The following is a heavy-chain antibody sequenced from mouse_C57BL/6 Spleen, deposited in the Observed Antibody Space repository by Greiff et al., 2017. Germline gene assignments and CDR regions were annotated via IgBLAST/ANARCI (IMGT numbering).Heavy chain of an antibody. CDR1: GYTFTSYW. Sequence: QVQLQQPGAELVMPGASVKLSCKASGYTFTSYWMHWVKQRPGQGLEWIGEIDPSDSYTNYNQKFKGKSTLTVDKSSSKAYMQLSSLTSEDSAVYYCARTGLRRDYAMDYWGQGTSVTVSS. D-gene: IGHD2-4*01. CDR3: ARTGLRRDYAMDY. J-gene: IGHJ4*01. V-gene: IGHV1-69*01. CDR2: IDPSDSYT.